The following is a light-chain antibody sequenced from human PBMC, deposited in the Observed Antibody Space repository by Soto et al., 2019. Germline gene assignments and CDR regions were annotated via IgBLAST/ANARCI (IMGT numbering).Light chain of an antibody. CDR1: SSNVGNNY. J-gene: IGLJ2*01. V-gene: IGLV1-51*01. CDR2: ENK. Sequence: QSVLTQPPSVSAAPGQKVTISCSGSSSNVGNNYVSWYQQVPGTAPKLLIFENKKRPSGIPDRFSGSTSGTSATLGITGLQTGDEADYYCATWDTSLSAGVFGGGTKLTVL. CDR3: ATWDTSLSAGV.